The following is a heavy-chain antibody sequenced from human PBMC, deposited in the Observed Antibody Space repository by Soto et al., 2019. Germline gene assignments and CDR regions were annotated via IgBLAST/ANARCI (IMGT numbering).Heavy chain of an antibody. V-gene: IGHV3-23*01. D-gene: IGHD2-15*01. CDR2: LTPRGTT. Sequence: EVQLLESGGGLVQPGGSLRLSCAASGFSFSDYSMTWVRQAPGRGLEWVSTLTPRGTTFYADSVKGRFTISRDNYRNTLSLQMYKLRAEDTARYYCAKRATTVPTPGNYFDCWGQGTLVTVSS. CDR3: AKRATTVPTPGNYFDC. CDR1: GFSFSDYS. J-gene: IGHJ4*02.